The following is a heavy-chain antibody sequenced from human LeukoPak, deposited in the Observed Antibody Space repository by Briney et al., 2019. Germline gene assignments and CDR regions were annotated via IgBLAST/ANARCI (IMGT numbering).Heavy chain of an antibody. CDR2: IGTAGDT. CDR1: GFTFSSYD. J-gene: IGHJ3*02. CDR3: ARAKVGRDAFDI. V-gene: IGHV3-13*01. Sequence: GGSLRLSCAASGFTFSSYDMHWVRQATGKGLEWVSAIGTAGDTYYPGSVKGRFTISRENAKNSLYLQMNSLRAGDTAVYYCARAKVGRDAFDIWGQGTMVTVSS.